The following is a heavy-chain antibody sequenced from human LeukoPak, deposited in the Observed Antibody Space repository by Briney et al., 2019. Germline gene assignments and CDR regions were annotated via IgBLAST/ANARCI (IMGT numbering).Heavy chain of an antibody. J-gene: IGHJ6*03. Sequence: GGSLRLSCAASGFTFSDYYMSWIRQAPGKGLEGVSYISSSGSTIYYADSVKGRFTISRDNAKNSLYLQMNSLRAEDTAVYYCARDPAAEDSTYYMDVWGKGTTVTVSS. CDR3: ARDPAAEDSTYYMDV. V-gene: IGHV3-11*01. D-gene: IGHD6-13*01. CDR2: ISSSGSTI. CDR1: GFTFSDYY.